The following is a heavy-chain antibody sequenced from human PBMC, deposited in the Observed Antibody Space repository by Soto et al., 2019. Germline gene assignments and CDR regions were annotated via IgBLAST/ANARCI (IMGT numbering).Heavy chain of an antibody. D-gene: IGHD3-9*01. CDR1: GFSLSTARMG. CDR3: ARIHRNDDILTFYPPGHFYFDY. CDR2: IFSNDEK. Sequence: QVTLKESGPVLVKPTEPLTLTCTVSGFSLSTARMGVSWIRQPPGKALEWLAHIFSNDEKAYSTSLKSRLTISKDTSKSQVVLTQTNMDPEDTATYYCARIHRNDDILTFYPPGHFYFDYWGQGTLVTVSS. J-gene: IGHJ4*02. V-gene: IGHV2-26*01.